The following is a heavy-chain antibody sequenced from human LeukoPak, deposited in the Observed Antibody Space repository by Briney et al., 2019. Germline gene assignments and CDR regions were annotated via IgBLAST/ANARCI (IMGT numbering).Heavy chain of an antibody. CDR2: ISSSGTSI. D-gene: IGHD2-15*01. J-gene: IGHJ4*02. V-gene: IGHV3-23*01. CDR1: AFTFSDYA. CDR3: AEGSGASCYSSLDS. Sequence: GGSLRLSCAASAFTFSDYAMSWVRQAPGKGLEWLSVISSSGTSIFYADSVEGRFTISRDTSRNTLYLQMNSLRGEDTATYYCAEGSGASCYSSLDSWARGILVIVSS.